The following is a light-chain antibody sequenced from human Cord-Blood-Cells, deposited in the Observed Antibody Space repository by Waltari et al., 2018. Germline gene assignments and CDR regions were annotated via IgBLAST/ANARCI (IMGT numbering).Light chain of an antibody. CDR3: QQSYSTPLT. J-gene: IGKJ4*01. V-gene: IGKV1-39*01. CDR2: AAS. CDR1: QNISSY. Sequence: DIQMTQSPSSLSASVGDRVTITCRASQNISSYLNGYQQKPGKAPKLLIYAASSLQSGVPSRFSGSGSGTDFTLAISSLQPEDFATDYCQQSYSTPLTFGGGTKVEIK.